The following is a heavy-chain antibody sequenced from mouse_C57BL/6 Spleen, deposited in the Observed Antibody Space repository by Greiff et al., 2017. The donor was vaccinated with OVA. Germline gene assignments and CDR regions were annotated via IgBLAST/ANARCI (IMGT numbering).Heavy chain of an antibody. V-gene: IGHV1-55*01. D-gene: IGHD4-1*01. CDR1: GYTFTSYW. Sequence: VKLQQPGAELVKPGASVKMSCKASGYTFTSYWITWVKQRPGQGLEWIGDIYPGSGSTNYNEKFKSKATLTVDTSSSTAYMQLSSLTSEDSAVYYCARSGTGTNYAMDYWGQGTSVTVSS. CDR3: ARSGTGTNYAMDY. CDR2: IYPGSGST. J-gene: IGHJ4*01.